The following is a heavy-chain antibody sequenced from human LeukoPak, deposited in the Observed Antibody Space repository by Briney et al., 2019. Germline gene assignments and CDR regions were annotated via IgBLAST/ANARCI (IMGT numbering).Heavy chain of an antibody. CDR2: ISSSGHTM. CDR3: AGSGAAGY. D-gene: IGHD1-26*01. J-gene: IGHJ4*02. CDR1: GFTFSDYY. Sequence: GGSLRLSCAASGFTFSDYYMSWLRQAPGKGLEWVSYISSSGHTMYYADSVKGRFTISRDNAKNSLYLQMNSLRVEDTAVYYCAGSGAAGYWGQGTLVTVSS. V-gene: IGHV3-11*04.